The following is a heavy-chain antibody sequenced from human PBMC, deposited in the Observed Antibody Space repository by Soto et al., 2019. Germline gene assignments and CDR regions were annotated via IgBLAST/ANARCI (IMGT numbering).Heavy chain of an antibody. V-gene: IGHV1-69*13. CDR3: ASPERRDGYNYDY. CDR1: GGTFSSYA. D-gene: IGHD5-12*01. CDR2: IIPIFGTA. J-gene: IGHJ4*02. Sequence: AASVKVSCKASGGTFSSYAISWVRQAPGQGLEWMGGIIPIFGTANYAQKFQGRVTITADESTSTAYMELSSLRSEDTAVYYCASPERRDGYNYDYWGQGTLVTVSS.